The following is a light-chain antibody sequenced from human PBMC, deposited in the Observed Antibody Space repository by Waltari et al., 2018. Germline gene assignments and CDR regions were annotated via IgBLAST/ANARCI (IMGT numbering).Light chain of an antibody. V-gene: IGLV1-40*01. CDR1: SSNIGAGYD. CDR2: GNI. J-gene: IGLJ3*02. Sequence: QSVLTQPPSVSGAPGQRVTISCTGSSSNIGAGYDVHWYQQLPGTAPKLLIYGNINRPSGVPDRFSGSQSGTSPSLAITGLLAEDEGVYYCQSYDRSLSGWVFGGGTKLTVL. CDR3: QSYDRSLSGWV.